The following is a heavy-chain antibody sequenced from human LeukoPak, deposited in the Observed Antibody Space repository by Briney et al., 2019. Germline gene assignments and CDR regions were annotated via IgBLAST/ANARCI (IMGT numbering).Heavy chain of an antibody. CDR1: CLPMKSGDY. D-gene: IGHD3-22*01. V-gene: IGHV4-38-2*01. J-gene: IGHJ3*02. CDR2: IQQMAET. CDR3: ARNQTYNYDSSGYKSRHDTFDI. Sequence: LSPTCAVSCLPMKSGDYWGWVRHPPGKGLEWIVSIQQMAETYYNPSLKSRVTRSGIQPKNQFSLKLSSLTTADTAVYYCARNQTYNYDSSGYKSRHDTFDIWGQGTMVTLSS.